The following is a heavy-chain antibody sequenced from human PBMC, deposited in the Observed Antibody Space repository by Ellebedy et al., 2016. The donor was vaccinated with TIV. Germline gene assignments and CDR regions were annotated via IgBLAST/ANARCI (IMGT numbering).Heavy chain of an antibody. D-gene: IGHD6-6*01. Sequence: GESLKISCAASGFRFSNYAMTWVRQAPGKGLEWVSSISSSSSYIYYADSVKGRFTISRDNAKNSLYLQMNSLRAEDTAVYYCARGAGQLVPSRRYAFDIWGQGTMVTVSS. CDR3: ARGAGQLVPSRRYAFDI. J-gene: IGHJ3*02. V-gene: IGHV3-21*01. CDR1: GFRFSNYA. CDR2: ISSSSSYI.